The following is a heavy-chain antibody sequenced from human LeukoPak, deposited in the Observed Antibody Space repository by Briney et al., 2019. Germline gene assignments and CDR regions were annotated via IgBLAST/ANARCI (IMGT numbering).Heavy chain of an antibody. CDR1: GYTFTNYG. V-gene: IGHV1-18*01. J-gene: IGHJ4*02. Sequence: ASVKVSCKASGYTFTNYGISWVRQAPGQGLEWMGWISAYSGYTHYAQKIQGRVIVPTEASTSTAYMELRSLTSYDTAVYYCARDAVSTTSAGGIDYWGQGTLVTVSS. CDR3: ARDAVSTTSAGGIDY. CDR2: ISAYSGYT. D-gene: IGHD3-16*01.